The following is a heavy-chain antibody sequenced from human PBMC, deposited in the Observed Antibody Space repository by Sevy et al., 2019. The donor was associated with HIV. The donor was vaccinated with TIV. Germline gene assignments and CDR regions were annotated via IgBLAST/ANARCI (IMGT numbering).Heavy chain of an antibody. Sequence: GCLRLSCVASGVTFSDHYMEWVRQAPGKGLEWVGRTRNKADGYTTEYAASVKGRFTISRDESKNSLYVQMNSLKAEDTAVYYCATHAGIAAAGRVFDYWGQGTLVTVSS. V-gene: IGHV3-72*01. CDR2: TRNKADGYTT. CDR1: GVTFSDHY. J-gene: IGHJ4*02. D-gene: IGHD6-13*01. CDR3: ATHAGIAAAGRVFDY.